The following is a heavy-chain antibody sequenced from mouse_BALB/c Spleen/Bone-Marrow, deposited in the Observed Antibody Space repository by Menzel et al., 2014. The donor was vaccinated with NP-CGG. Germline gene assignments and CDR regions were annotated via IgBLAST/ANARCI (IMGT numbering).Heavy chain of an antibody. CDR2: IRNKGKGYTT. Sequence: EVQLVESGGGLVQPGGSLRLSCATSGFTFTDYYMSWVRQPPGKALEWLGFIRNKGKGYTTEYSASVKGRFTISRDTSQSILDLQMNTLRAEDSATYYCARDINYDIYWYFDVWGAGTTVTVSS. D-gene: IGHD2-4*01. V-gene: IGHV7-3*02. CDR3: ARDINYDIYWYFDV. CDR1: GFTFTDYY. J-gene: IGHJ1*01.